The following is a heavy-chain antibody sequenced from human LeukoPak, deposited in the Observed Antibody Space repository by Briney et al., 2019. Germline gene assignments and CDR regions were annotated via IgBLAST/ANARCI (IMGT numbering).Heavy chain of an antibody. CDR2: IYYSGST. V-gene: IGHV4-31*03. CDR3: ARGLSIFGVVRYDAFDI. J-gene: IGHJ3*02. D-gene: IGHD3-3*01. Sequence: PSETLSLTCTVSGGSISSGGYYWSWIRQHPGKGLEWIGYIYYSGSTYYNPSPKSRVTISVDTSKNQFSLKLSSVTAADTAVYYCARGLSIFGVVRYDAFDIWGQGTMVTVSS. CDR1: GGSISSGGYY.